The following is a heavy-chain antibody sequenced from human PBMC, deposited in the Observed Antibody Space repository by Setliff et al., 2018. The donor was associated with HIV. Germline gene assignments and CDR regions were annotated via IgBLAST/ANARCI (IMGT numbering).Heavy chain of an antibody. CDR1: GFTFSSYG. CDR3: AKVGSSWYAPFDY. J-gene: IGHJ4*02. D-gene: IGHD6-13*01. V-gene: IGHV3-30*02. Sequence: GSLRLSCAASGFTFSSYGMHWVRQAPGKGLEWVAFIRYDGSNKYYADSVKGRFTISRDNSKNTLYLKMNSLRAEDTAVYYCAKVGSSWYAPFDYWGQGTLVTVSS. CDR2: IRYDGSNK.